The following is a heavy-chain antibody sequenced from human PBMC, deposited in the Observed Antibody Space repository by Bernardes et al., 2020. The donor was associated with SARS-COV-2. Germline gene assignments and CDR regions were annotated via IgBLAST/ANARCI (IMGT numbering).Heavy chain of an antibody. D-gene: IGHD2-21*02. Sequence: GASLKISCKASGYSFSNYWIGWVRQMPGKGLEWMGIIYPGYSESRYSPSFQGQVTISADKSMNTAYLQWSSLKASDTAMYYCARSDTWANKNYYSLDVWGQGTTVIVSS. J-gene: IGHJ6*02. V-gene: IGHV5-51*01. CDR1: GYSFSNYW. CDR3: ARSDTWANKNYYSLDV. CDR2: IYPGYSES.